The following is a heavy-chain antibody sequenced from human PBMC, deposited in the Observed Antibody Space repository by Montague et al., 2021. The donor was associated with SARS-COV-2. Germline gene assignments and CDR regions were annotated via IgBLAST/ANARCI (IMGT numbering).Heavy chain of an antibody. J-gene: IGHJ6*02. CDR2: INHSGST. Sequence: SETLSLTCAVYGGSFSGYYWSWIRQPPGKGLEWIGEINHSGSTNYNPSLKIRVPISVDTSKNQFSLKLSSVTAADTAMYYCARVRYYGSGTSLGMDVWGQGTTVTVSS. D-gene: IGHD3-10*01. CDR1: GGSFSGYY. CDR3: ARVRYYGSGTSLGMDV. V-gene: IGHV4-34*01.